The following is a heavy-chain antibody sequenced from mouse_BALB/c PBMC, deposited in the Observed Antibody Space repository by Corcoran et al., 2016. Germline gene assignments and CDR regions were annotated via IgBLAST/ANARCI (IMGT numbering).Heavy chain of an antibody. V-gene: IGHV1S136*01. CDR2: IYPYDGDT. D-gene: IGHD2-3*01. CDR1: GYTFTDYV. J-gene: IGHJ2*01. Sequence: EVQLQQTGPELVKPGASVKMSCKASGYTFTDYVMHWVKQNLGKGLEWIGNIYPYDGDTKYNEKFKGTATLTADKSSSTAYMELSSLTSEDSAVYYCATEVPGGWSFDDWGQGTTLTVSS. CDR3: ATEVPGGWSFDD.